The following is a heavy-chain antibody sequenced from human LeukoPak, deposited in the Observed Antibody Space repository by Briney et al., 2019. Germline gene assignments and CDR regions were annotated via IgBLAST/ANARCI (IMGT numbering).Heavy chain of an antibody. CDR2: ISWNSDSR. D-gene: IGHD5-18*01. CDR1: GFTFDDYG. V-gene: IGHV3-9*01. Sequence: GGSLRPSCAASGFTFDDYGMHWVRQAPGKGLEWVSGISWNSDSRGYVDSVKGRFTISRDNAKNSLYLQMSSLRVEDTALYYCAKDGYSYVSNNWFDPWGQGTLVTVSS. J-gene: IGHJ5*02. CDR3: AKDGYSYVSNNWFDP.